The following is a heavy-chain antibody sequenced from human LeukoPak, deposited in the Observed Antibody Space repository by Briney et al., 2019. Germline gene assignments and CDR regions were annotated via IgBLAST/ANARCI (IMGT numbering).Heavy chain of an antibody. CDR3: AKPPRRSAAGTIGHDY. J-gene: IGHJ4*02. V-gene: IGHV3-23*01. CDR1: GFTFSSYV. D-gene: IGHD6-13*01. CDR2: ISGSGGST. Sequence: GGSLRLSCATSGFTFSSYVMSWVRQAPGKGLEWVSAISGSGGSTYYADSVKGRFTISRDNAKNTLYLQMNSLRAEDTAVYYCAKPPRRSAAGTIGHDYWGQGTLVTVSS.